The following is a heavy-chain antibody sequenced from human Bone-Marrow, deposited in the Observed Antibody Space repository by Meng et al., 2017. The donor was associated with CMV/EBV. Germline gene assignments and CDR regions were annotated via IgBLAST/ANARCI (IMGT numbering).Heavy chain of an antibody. J-gene: IGHJ3*02. CDR3: ARREIRGYSEGLYAFDI. Sequence: GESLKISCTPSGFIVKHNYMSWFRQAPGKGLEWVSLIYSDGRTDYADSAKGRFTVSRDNSRNMLYLHINSLRPEDTALYFCARREIRGYSEGLYAFDIWGQGTMVTVSS. CDR1: GFIVKHNY. D-gene: IGHD5-12*01. CDR2: IYSDGRT. V-gene: IGHV3-66*02.